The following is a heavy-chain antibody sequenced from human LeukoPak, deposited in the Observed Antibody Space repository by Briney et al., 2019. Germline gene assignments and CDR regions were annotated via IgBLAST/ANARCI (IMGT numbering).Heavy chain of an antibody. CDR2: ISSSSSTI. Sequence: PGGSLRLSCAASGFTFSSYSMNWVRQAPGKGLEWVSYISSSSSTIYYADSVKGRFTISRDNAKNSLYLQMNSLRAEDTAVYYCAKDLRMATFGYWGQGTLVTVSS. D-gene: IGHD5-12*01. CDR3: AKDLRMATFGY. V-gene: IGHV3-48*01. CDR1: GFTFSSYS. J-gene: IGHJ4*02.